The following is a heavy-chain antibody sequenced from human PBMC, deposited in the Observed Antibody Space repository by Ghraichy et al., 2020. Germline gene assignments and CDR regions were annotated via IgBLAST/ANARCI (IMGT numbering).Heavy chain of an antibody. CDR2: SRGKARSYST. CDR1: GFLLSDQW. Sequence: GESLNISCAASGFLLSDQWMDWVRQAPGKGLEWVGRSRGKARSYSTEYTASVKGRVTISRDESKSSLYLQMNNLETDDTAVYYCTRVAGSGSYRELDYWGQGTLVTVSS. D-gene: IGHD3-10*01. J-gene: IGHJ4*02. CDR3: TRVAGSGSYRELDY. V-gene: IGHV3-72*01.